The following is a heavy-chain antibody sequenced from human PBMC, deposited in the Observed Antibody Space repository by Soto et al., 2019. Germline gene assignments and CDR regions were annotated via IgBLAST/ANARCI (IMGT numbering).Heavy chain of an antibody. Sequence: SVKVSSKASGGTFSSYAISWVRQAPGQGLELMGGIIPIFGTANYAQKFQGRVTITADESTSTAYMELSSLRSEDAAVYYCARNQWDAVAGKGKGYYYYYGMDVWGQGTTVTVSS. D-gene: IGHD6-19*01. CDR1: GGTFSSYA. V-gene: IGHV1-69*13. CDR3: ARNQWDAVAGKGKGYYYYYGMDV. J-gene: IGHJ6*02. CDR2: IIPIFGTA.